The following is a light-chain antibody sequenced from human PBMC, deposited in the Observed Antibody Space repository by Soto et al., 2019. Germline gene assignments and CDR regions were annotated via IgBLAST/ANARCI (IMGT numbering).Light chain of an antibody. Sequence: DVQMTQSPSTLSASVGDRVTITCRASQTINNWLAWYQQRPGKAPTFLIYKTSTLETGVPSRFSGSGSGTDFTLTISSLQPEDFATYYCQQFNGYPLTFGGGTKVDIK. CDR2: KTS. CDR3: QQFNGYPLT. J-gene: IGKJ4*01. CDR1: QTINNW. V-gene: IGKV1-5*03.